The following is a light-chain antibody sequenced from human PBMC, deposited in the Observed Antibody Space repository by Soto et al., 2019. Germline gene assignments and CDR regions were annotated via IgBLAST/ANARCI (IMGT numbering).Light chain of an antibody. J-gene: IGLJ1*01. V-gene: IGLV1-44*01. CDR1: GSNIGSNA. CDR3: ATWDASLNGYV. CDR2: TNN. Sequence: QSVLTQPPSASGTPGQRITISCSGSGSNIGSNAVTWYHQLPRTAPKLLIYTNNQRPSGVPDRFSGSKSGTSASLAISGLQSGDEADYYCATWDASLNGYVFGTGTKVTVL.